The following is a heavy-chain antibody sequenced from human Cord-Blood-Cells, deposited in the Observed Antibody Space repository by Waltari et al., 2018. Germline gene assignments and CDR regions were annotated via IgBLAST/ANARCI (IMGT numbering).Heavy chain of an antibody. CDR2: ISYDGSNK. J-gene: IGHJ3*02. CDR3: ARTQRVSGDDAFDI. V-gene: IGHV3-30-3*01. Sequence: QVQLVESGGGVVQPGGYLRLSCAASGLNFTSFAMHWVRPAPGKGLEWVAVISYDGSNKYYADSVKGRFTISRDNSKNTLYLQMNSLRAEDTAVYYCARTQRVSGDDAFDIWGQGTMVTVSS. D-gene: IGHD7-27*01. CDR1: GLNFTSFA.